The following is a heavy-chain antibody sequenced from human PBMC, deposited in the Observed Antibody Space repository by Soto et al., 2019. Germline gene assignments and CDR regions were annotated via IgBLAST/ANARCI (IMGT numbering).Heavy chain of an antibody. CDR3: ARHARIAVAIDAFDI. V-gene: IGHV4-39*01. CDR2: IYYSGST. Sequence: SETLSLTCTVSGGSISSSSYYWGWIRQPPGKGLEWIGGIYYSGSTYYNPSLKSRVTISVDTSKNQFSLKLSSVTAADTAVYYCARHARIAVAIDAFDIWGQGTMVTVSS. J-gene: IGHJ3*02. D-gene: IGHD6-19*01. CDR1: GGSISSSSYY.